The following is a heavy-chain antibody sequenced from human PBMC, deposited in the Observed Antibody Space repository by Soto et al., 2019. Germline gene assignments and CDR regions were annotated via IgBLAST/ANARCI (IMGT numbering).Heavy chain of an antibody. Sequence: QVQLVQSGAEVKKPGASVKVSCKASGYTFTSYGISWVRQAPGQGLEWMGWISAYNGNTNYAQKLQGRGTMTTDTSTSTAYMELRSLRSDDTAVYYCARDPLRYFDWPKYDGMDVWGQGTTVTVSS. CDR1: GYTFTSYG. CDR3: ARDPLRYFDWPKYDGMDV. D-gene: IGHD3-9*01. V-gene: IGHV1-18*01. J-gene: IGHJ6*02. CDR2: ISAYNGNT.